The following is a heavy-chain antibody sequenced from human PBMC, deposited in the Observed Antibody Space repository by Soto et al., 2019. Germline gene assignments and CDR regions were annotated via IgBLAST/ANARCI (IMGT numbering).Heavy chain of an antibody. Sequence: GGSLRLSCAASGFTFSSNWMHWVRQAPGKGLVWVSGINSDGSRTSYADAVKGRFTIPRDNAKNTLYLQKNSLRAEDTAVYYCAGGYSYAHSHYYYGMDVWATGPRSPSP. V-gene: IGHV3-74*01. D-gene: IGHD5-18*01. CDR1: GFTFSSNW. CDR2: INSDGSRT. CDR3: AGGYSYAHSHYYYGMDV. J-gene: IGHJ6*02.